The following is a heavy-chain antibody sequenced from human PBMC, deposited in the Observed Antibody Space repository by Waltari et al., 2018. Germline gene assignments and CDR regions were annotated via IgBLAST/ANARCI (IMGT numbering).Heavy chain of an antibody. CDR3: AREGLWGERAAFDV. Sequence: QVRLEQWGAGQLKSSEILSLTCAVYGGSFSGYRWNWIRQSPGKGLEWIGEIDQNGRTKYNPSLESRTIISLDTSKNLFSLMLNSVTVADTAVYFCAREGLWGERAAFDVWGQGTVVTISS. J-gene: IGHJ3*01. D-gene: IGHD7-27*01. CDR2: IDQNGRT. CDR1: GGSFSGYR. V-gene: IGHV4-34*01.